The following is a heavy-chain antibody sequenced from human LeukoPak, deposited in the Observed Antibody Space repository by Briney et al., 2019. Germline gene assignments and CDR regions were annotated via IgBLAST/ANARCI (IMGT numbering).Heavy chain of an antibody. V-gene: IGHV4-34*01. CDR3: ARNDFWSGYYWSPYYYYGMDV. CDR2: INHSGST. Sequence: SETLSLTCAVYGGSFSGYCWSWIRQPPGKGLEWIGEINHSGSTNYNPSLKSRVTISVDTSKNQFSLKLSSVTAADTAVYYCARNDFWSGYYWSPYYYYGMDVWGQGTTVTVSS. D-gene: IGHD3-3*01. CDR1: GGSFSGYC. J-gene: IGHJ6*02.